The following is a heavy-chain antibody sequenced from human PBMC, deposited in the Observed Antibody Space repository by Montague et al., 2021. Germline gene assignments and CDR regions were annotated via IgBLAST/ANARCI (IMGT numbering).Heavy chain of an antibody. V-gene: IGHV3-9*01. CDR1: GFIFNNYV. Sequence: SLRLYCAASGFIFNNYVMNWVRQAPGKGLEWVSGINGNSINIDYADSVKRRFTISRDNAKNSLYLQMNSLRAEETAFYYCVNDTRDYYPDFSGQGILVTVSS. CDR2: INGNSINI. D-gene: IGHD3-10*01. CDR3: VNDTRDYYPDF. J-gene: IGHJ4*02.